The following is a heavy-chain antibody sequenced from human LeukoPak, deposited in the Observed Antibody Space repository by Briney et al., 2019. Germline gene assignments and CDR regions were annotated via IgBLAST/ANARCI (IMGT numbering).Heavy chain of an antibody. CDR1: GYSISSGYY. D-gene: IGHD6-19*01. Sequence: SETLSLTCTVSGYSISSGYYWGWIRQPPGKGLEWIGNINYSGSTSYNPSLKSRVTISVDRSKNQFSLNFSSVTAADTAVYFCARVFGSGWPDDALDIWGQGTMVTVSS. J-gene: IGHJ3*02. CDR2: INYSGST. V-gene: IGHV4-38-2*02. CDR3: ARVFGSGWPDDALDI.